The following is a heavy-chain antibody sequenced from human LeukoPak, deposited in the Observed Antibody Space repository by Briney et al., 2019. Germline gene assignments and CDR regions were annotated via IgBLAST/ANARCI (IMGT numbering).Heavy chain of an antibody. J-gene: IGHJ5*02. CDR3: AKGGYCSRTSCCVGWFDP. D-gene: IGHD2-2*01. CDR2: ISGGGGST. V-gene: IGHV3-23*01. Sequence: PGGSLRLPFVASGFTLSSYVMNWVRPARGRGREWVSVISGGGGSTHYADSEKGRFTISRDNSKNTLFLQRNSLRAEDKAVYYCAKGGYCSRTSCCVGWFDPWGQGTLVTVSS. CDR1: GFTLSSYV.